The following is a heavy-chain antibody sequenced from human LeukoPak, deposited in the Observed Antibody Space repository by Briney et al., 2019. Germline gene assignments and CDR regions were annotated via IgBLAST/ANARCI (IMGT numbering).Heavy chain of an antibody. CDR3: ARDRDSTYYYGMDV. V-gene: IGHV3-30*04. CDR1: GFTFSGYA. CDR2: ISYDGSDK. D-gene: IGHD3-10*01. Sequence: GRSLRLSCAASGFTFSGYAMHWVRQAPGKGLEWVALISYDGSDKYYADSVKGRFTISRGNAKNSLYLQMNSLRDEDTAVYYCARDRDSTYYYGMDVWGQGTTVTVSS. J-gene: IGHJ6*02.